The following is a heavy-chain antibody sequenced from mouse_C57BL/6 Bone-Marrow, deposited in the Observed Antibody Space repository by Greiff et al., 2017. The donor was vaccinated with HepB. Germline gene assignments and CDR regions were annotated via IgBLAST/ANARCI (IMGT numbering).Heavy chain of an antibody. Sequence: VQLQQSGAELMKPGASVKLSCKATGYTFTGYWIEWVKQRPGHGLEWIGEILPGSGSTNYNEKFKGKATFNADTSSNTAYMQLSSLTTEDSAIYYCARGGVYYGYDRFAYWGQGTLVTVSA. J-gene: IGHJ3*01. CDR3: ARGGVYYGYDRFAY. D-gene: IGHD2-2*01. V-gene: IGHV1-9*01. CDR1: GYTFTGYW. CDR2: ILPGSGST.